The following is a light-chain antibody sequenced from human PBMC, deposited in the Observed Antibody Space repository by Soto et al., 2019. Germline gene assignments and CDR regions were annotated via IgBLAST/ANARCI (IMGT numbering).Light chain of an antibody. Sequence: EVVMTQSPATLSVSPGERATLSCRASQSVADNLAWYQQKPGQAPRLLIYGASTRATGIPARFSGSGSGTDFTLFIGSLQSEDFAVYYCQQYNNWPRTFGQGTKVDIK. V-gene: IGKV3-15*01. J-gene: IGKJ1*01. CDR2: GAS. CDR1: QSVADN. CDR3: QQYNNWPRT.